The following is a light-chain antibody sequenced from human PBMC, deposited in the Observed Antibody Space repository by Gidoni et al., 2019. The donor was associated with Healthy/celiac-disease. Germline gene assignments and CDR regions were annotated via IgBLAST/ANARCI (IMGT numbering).Light chain of an antibody. V-gene: IGLV2-14*01. Sequence: QSALTQPASVSGSPGQSITISCTGTGSDVGGYNYVSWYQQHPGKAPKLMIYEVSNRPSGVSNRFSGSKSGNTASLTISGLQAEDEADYYCSSYTSSSTFHVVFGGGTKLTVL. CDR2: EVS. CDR1: GSDVGGYNY. J-gene: IGLJ2*01. CDR3: SSYTSSSTFHVV.